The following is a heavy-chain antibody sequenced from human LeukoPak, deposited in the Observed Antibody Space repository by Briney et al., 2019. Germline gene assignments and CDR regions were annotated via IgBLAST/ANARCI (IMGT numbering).Heavy chain of an antibody. CDR2: ITDDEDT. D-gene: IGHD3-22*01. J-gene: IGHJ4*02. CDR3: ARGRGVHDSHTYDYFDY. V-gene: IGHV3-23*01. CDR1: GFPFRSYA. Sequence: QTGGSLRLSCVASGFPFRSYAMTWIRQTPGKGLESVTVITDDEDTYYADSVKGRFTISRDNSQNTVFLQMNSLRVEDTAVYYCARGRGVHDSHTYDYFDYWGQGSLVTVSS.